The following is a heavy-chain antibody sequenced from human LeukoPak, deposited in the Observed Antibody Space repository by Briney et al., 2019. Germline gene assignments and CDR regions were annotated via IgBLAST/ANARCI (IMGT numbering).Heavy chain of an antibody. V-gene: IGHV4-34*01. CDR1: GGSFSGYY. D-gene: IGHD6-19*01. CDR2: INHSGST. CDR3: ASAYSSGWYFAFDY. J-gene: IGHJ4*02. Sequence: SETLSLTCAVYGGSFSGYYRSWIRQPPGKGLEWIGEINHSGSTNYNPSLKSRVTISVDTSKNQFSLKLSSVTAADTAVYYCASAYSSGWYFAFDYWGPGTLVTVSS.